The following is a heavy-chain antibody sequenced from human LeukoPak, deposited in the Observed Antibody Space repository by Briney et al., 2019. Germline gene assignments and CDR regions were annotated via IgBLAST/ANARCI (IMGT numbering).Heavy chain of an antibody. CDR2: VSGYNGYT. CDR1: GYTFSIYG. D-gene: IGHD1-26*01. J-gene: IGHJ3*02. CDR3: VRDLSVESFVPQWEADSGPLGTFDI. Sequence: ASVRVSYKASGYTFSIYGINWVRQAPGQGLEWMGWVSGYNGYTNCTQKFQGRVTMTTDTSTTTAYMELRSLTSDDTAVFFCVRDLSVESFVPQWEADSGPLGTFDIWGQGTMVTVSP. V-gene: IGHV1-18*01.